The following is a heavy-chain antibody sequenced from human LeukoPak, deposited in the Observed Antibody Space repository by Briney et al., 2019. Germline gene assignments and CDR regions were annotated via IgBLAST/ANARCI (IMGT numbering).Heavy chain of an antibody. CDR2: ISSSSDYI. Sequence: PGGSLRLSCAASGFTFSYYSMNWVRQAPGKGLEWVSYISSSSDYIYYGDSVEGRFTVSRDNAKNSLYLQMNSLRAEDTAVYFCARGSYGDYPGYWGQGTLVTVSP. D-gene: IGHD4-17*01. J-gene: IGHJ4*02. CDR1: GFTFSYYS. V-gene: IGHV3-21*01. CDR3: ARGSYGDYPGY.